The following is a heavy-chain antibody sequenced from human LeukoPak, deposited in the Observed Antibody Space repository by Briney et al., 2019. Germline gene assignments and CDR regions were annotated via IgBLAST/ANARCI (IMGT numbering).Heavy chain of an antibody. V-gene: IGHV3-23*01. J-gene: IGHJ4*02. CDR1: GFTFSSYG. Sequence: GGSLRLSCAASGFTFSSYGMSWVRQAPGKGLEWVSAISGSGGSTYYADSVKGRFTISRDNSKNTLYLQMNSLRAEDTAVYYCAKEASGLNTVTTPLGYFDYWGQGTLVTVSS. D-gene: IGHD4-17*01. CDR3: AKEASGLNTVTTPLGYFDY. CDR2: ISGSGGST.